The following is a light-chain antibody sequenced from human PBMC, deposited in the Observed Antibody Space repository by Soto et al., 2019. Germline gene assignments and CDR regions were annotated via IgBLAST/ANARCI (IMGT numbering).Light chain of an antibody. Sequence: DVVMTQSPLSLPVTLGQPASISCRSSQSLIHSDGDTYLNWFQQRPGQSPRRLIYKVSDRDSGVPDRFSGSGSGTDYTLKISRVEAEDVGIYYCVQGTHWPWTFGQGTEVQIK. CDR2: KVS. CDR1: QSLIHSDGDTY. J-gene: IGKJ1*01. CDR3: VQGTHWPWT. V-gene: IGKV2-30*02.